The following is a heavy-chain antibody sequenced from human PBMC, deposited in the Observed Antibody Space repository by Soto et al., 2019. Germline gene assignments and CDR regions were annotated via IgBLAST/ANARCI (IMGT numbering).Heavy chain of an antibody. CDR3: VKDMKWGGMTTIHYFDS. CDR1: GFIADDKA. Sequence: EVQLVESGGGLVTPARSLRLSCVASGFIADDKAINWFRQPQGKGLEWVSGISSNSATINYADSVKGRFTISRDNAKNSLFLQMNSLRPEDTAFYYCVKDMKWGGMTTIHYFDSWGQGTLVTVSS. CDR2: ISSNSATI. V-gene: IGHV3-9*02. J-gene: IGHJ4*02. D-gene: IGHD4-17*01.